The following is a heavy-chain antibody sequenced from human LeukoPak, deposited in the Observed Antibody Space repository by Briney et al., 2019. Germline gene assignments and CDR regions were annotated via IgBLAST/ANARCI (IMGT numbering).Heavy chain of an antibody. CDR2: IYTSGST. CDR3: ARGWGSSWYYFDY. D-gene: IGHD6-13*01. J-gene: IGHJ4*02. CDR1: GDSISSYY. V-gene: IGHV4-4*07. Sequence: PSETLSLTCTVSGDSISSYYWTWIRQSVGQGLEWIRRIYTSGSTSYNPSLKSRVTMSLDTSKNQFSLRLTSVTAADTAMYYCARGWGSSWYYFDYWGQGTLVTVSS.